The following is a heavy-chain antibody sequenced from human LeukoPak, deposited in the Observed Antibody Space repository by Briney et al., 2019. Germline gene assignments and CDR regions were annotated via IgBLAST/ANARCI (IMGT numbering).Heavy chain of an antibody. CDR2: LYSGGDT. D-gene: IGHD6-13*01. J-gene: IGHJ5*02. CDR1: GFTVSSNY. CDR3: ARVKVAVAGIGWFDP. Sequence: PGGSLRLSCAASGFTVSSNYMSWVRQAPGKGLEWVSVLYSGGDTYYADSVKGRFTISRDNSKNTLYLQMNSLRAEDTAVYYCARVKVAVAGIGWFDPWGQGSLVTVSS. V-gene: IGHV3-66*01.